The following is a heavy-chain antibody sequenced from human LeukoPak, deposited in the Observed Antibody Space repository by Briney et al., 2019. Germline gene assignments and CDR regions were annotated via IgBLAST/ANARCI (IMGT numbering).Heavy chain of an antibody. V-gene: IGHV3-48*01. D-gene: IGHD1-1*01. J-gene: IGHJ4*02. CDR3: NYNRRRADY. CDR2: ISSSSSTI. Sequence: PGGSLRLSCAASGFTFSSYSMNWVRQAPGKGLEWVSYISSSSSTIYYADSVKGRFTISRDNAKNSLYLQMNSLRAEDTAVYYSNYNRRRADYWGQGTLVTVSS. CDR1: GFTFSSYS.